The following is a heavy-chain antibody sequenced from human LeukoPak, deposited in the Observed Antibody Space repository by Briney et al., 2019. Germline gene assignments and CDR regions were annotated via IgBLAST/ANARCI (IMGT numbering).Heavy chain of an antibody. CDR1: GYNFASYT. CDR3: ARSSSGTYHY. Sequence: GASVEVSCKTSGYNFASYTMHWLRQAPGQSPEWMGSINGDNGNTKYSEKLQGRVTFTRDTSASSAYMELSRLRSEDTAVYYCARSSSGTYHYWGQGTLVTVSS. D-gene: IGHD3-10*01. CDR2: INGDNGNT. J-gene: IGHJ4*02. V-gene: IGHV1-3*01.